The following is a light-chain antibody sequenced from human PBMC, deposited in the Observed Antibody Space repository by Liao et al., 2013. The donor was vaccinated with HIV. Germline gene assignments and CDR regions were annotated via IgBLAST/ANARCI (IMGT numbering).Light chain of an antibody. CDR2: KDN. CDR3: QSADSSAPYVQ. J-gene: IGLJ2*01. Sequence: SYELTQPPSVSVSPGQTARITCSGDALPKQYAYWYQQKPGQAPVLVIYKDNERPSGIPERFSGSTSGTTVTLTISGVQAEDEADYYCQSADSSAPYVQFGGGTKVTVL. CDR1: ALPKQY. V-gene: IGLV3-25*03.